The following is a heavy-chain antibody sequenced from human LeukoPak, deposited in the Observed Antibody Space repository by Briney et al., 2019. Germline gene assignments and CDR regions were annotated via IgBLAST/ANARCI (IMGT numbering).Heavy chain of an antibody. CDR1: GYIFTTYN. Sequence: ASVKVSCKASGYIFTTYNIHWVRQAPGQGLEWMGIINPSGGSTSYAQKFQGRVTLTRDMSTRTVYMELSSLRSEDTAVYYCARDFGDYLHFDYWGQGTLVTVSS. CDR3: ARDFGDYLHFDY. D-gene: IGHD4-17*01. V-gene: IGHV1-46*01. CDR2: INPSGGST. J-gene: IGHJ4*02.